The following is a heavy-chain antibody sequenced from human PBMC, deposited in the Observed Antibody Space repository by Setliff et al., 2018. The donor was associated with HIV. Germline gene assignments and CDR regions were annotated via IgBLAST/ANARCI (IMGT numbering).Heavy chain of an antibody. J-gene: IGHJ4*02. V-gene: IGHV3-23*01. CDR1: EFTFSSYA. Sequence: GGSLRLSCAASEFTFSSYAMSWVRQAPGKGLEWVSSISVSGGSTYYADSVKGRFTISRDNSKNTLSLQMNSLRAEDTAVYYCAKDRGGGSYFDYWGQGTLVTVSS. CDR3: AKDRGGGSYFDY. CDR2: ISVSGGST. D-gene: IGHD1-26*01.